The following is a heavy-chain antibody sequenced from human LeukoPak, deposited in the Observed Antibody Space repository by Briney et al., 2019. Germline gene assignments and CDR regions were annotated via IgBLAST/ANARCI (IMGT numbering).Heavy chain of an antibody. J-gene: IGHJ4*02. CDR3: AKERPTTTAFDY. CDR1: GFTFSGYS. CDR2: ITSNGGNT. V-gene: IGHV3-23*01. D-gene: IGHD4-11*01. Sequence: GGSLRLSCAASGFTFSGYSMTWVRQAPGKGLEWVSLITSNGGNTYYADSVKGRFTISRDNSKTTLYLQMNSLRAEDTAVYFCAKERPTTTAFDYWGQGTLVTVSS.